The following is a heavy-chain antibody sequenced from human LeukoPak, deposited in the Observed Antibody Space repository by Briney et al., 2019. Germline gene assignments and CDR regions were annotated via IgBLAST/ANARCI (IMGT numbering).Heavy chain of an antibody. Sequence: SETLSLTCTVSGGSISSYYWSWIRQPPGKGLEWIGYIYYSGSTNYNPSLKSRVTISIDTSKEQFSLKLSSVTAADTAVYYCARSHYVYAFDIWGQGTMVTVSS. CDR1: GGSISSYY. CDR3: ARSHYVYAFDI. D-gene: IGHD1-26*01. CDR2: IYYSGST. V-gene: IGHV4-59*08. J-gene: IGHJ3*02.